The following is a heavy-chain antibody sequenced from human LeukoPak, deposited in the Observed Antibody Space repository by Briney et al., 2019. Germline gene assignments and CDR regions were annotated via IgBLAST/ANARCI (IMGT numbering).Heavy chain of an antibody. V-gene: IGHV1-8*03. D-gene: IGHD6-13*01. CDR3: ARVAAAGTLYRKDFDY. J-gene: IGHJ4*02. CDR2: MNPNSGNT. Sequence: ASVKVSCKASGYTFTSYDINWVRQATGQGLEWMGRMNPNSGNTGYAQKFHGRVTITRNTSISTAYMELSSLRSEDTAVYYCARVAAAGTLYRKDFDYWGQGTLVTVSS. CDR1: GYTFTSYD.